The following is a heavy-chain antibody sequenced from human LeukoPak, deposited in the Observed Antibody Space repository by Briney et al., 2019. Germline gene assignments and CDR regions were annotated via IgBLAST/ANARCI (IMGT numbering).Heavy chain of an antibody. D-gene: IGHD4-17*01. CDR1: GGSISSSYYY. Sequence: SETLSLTCTVSGGSISSSYYYWGWIRQPPGKGLEWIGSIYQIGSTYYNPSLKSRVTISVDTSRNQFALNLSSVTAADTVGDYCARHYGPWGQGTLVAVSS. J-gene: IGHJ5*02. CDR3: ARHYGP. CDR2: IYQIGST. V-gene: IGHV4-39*01.